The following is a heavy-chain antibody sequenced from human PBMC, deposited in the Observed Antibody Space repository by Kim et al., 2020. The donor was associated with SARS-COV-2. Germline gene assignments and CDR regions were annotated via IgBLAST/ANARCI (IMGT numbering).Heavy chain of an antibody. CDR1: GYTFTTLD. CDR3: ARGIEAGVDY. V-gene: IGHV1-8*01. D-gene: IGHD6-19*01. Sequence: ASVKVSCKTSGYTFTTLDVNWVRQAPGQGLEWMGWMNPSRGITADAQKFQGRVTMTRDTSISTAYMELSSLTSDDTAIYYCARGIEAGVDYWGQGTLVTVSS. CDR2: MNPSRGIT. J-gene: IGHJ4*02.